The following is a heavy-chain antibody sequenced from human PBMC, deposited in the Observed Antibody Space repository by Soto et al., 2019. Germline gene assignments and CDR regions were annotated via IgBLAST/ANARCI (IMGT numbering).Heavy chain of an antibody. J-gene: IGHJ5*02. Sequence: PGGSLRLSCAASGFTFSSYGMHWVRQAPGKGLEWVAVIWYDGSNKYYADSVKGRFTISRDNSKNTLYLQMNSLRAEDTAVYYCAKGLLGYCSGGSCYPPAFPWGQGTLVTVSS. CDR2: IWYDGSNK. CDR3: AKGLLGYCSGGSCYPPAFP. CDR1: GFTFSSYG. V-gene: IGHV3-33*06. D-gene: IGHD2-15*01.